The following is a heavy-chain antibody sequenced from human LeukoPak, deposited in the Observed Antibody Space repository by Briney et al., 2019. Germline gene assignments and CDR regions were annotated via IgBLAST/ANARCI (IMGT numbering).Heavy chain of an antibody. CDR2: ISSSSGYI. CDR3: TRGHRGYSQIDY. CDR1: GFTFSSYS. V-gene: IGHV3-21*01. D-gene: IGHD5-18*01. Sequence: GGSLRLSCAASGFTFSSYSMNWVRQAPGKGLEWVSSISSSSGYIYYADSVKGRFTISRDNAKNSLYLQMNSLRAEDTAVYYCTRGHRGYSQIDYWGQGTLVTVSS. J-gene: IGHJ4*02.